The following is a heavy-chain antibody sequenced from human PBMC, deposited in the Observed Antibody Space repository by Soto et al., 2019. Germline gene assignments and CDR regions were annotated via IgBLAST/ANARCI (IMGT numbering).Heavy chain of an antibody. CDR2: ISYDGSNK. CDR3: ARAHDSSGYYYFDY. CDR1: GFTFSSYA. Sequence: PGGSLRLSCAASGFTFSSYAMHWVRQAPGKGLEWVAVISYDGSNKYYADSVKGRFTISRDNSKNTLYLQMNSLRAEDTAVYYCARAHDSSGYYYFDYWGQGTLVTVSS. J-gene: IGHJ4*02. D-gene: IGHD3-22*01. V-gene: IGHV3-30-3*01.